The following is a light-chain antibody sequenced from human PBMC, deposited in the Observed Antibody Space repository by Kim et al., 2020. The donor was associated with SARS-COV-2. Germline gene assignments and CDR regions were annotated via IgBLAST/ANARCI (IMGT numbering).Light chain of an antibody. CDR3: SSYTSSSTYV. Sequence: GQSDTIPCTGTSSDVGSYNRVSWYQQPPGTAPKLMIYEVSNRPSGVPDRFSGSKSGNTASLTISGLQAEDEADYYCSSYTSSSTYVFGTGTKVTVL. V-gene: IGLV2-18*02. CDR1: SSDVGSYNR. CDR2: EVS. J-gene: IGLJ1*01.